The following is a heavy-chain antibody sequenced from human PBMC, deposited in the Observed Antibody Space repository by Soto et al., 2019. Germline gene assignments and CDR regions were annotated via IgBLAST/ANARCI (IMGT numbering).Heavy chain of an antibody. V-gene: IGHV4-30-4*01. CDR2: IYYSGST. D-gene: IGHD6-19*01. J-gene: IGHJ5*02. CDR3: ARGILYSSGPDWFDH. CDR1: GGSISSGDYY. Sequence: SETLSLTCTVSGGSISSGDYYWSWIRQPPGKGLEWIGYIYYSGSTYYNPSLKSRVTISVDTSKNQFSLKLSSVTAADTAVYYCARGILYSSGPDWFDHWGQGTLVTVSS.